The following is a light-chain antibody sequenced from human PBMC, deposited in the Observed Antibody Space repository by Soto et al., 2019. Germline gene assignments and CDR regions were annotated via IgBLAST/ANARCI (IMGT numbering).Light chain of an antibody. J-gene: IGLJ1*01. CDR1: DSNIGSNS. CDR2: YNN. Sequence: QSVLTQPPSASGTAGQVVTISCSGGDSNIGSNSVYWYQHLPRMAPKLLIYYNNQRPSGVPDRFSGYRSGTSASLAIVGLRSEDEAVYYGAAWDASLSACVFGNGTKVTVL. V-gene: IGLV1-47*02. CDR3: AAWDASLSACV.